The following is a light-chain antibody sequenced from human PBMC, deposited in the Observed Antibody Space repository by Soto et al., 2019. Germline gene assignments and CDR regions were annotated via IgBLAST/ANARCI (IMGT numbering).Light chain of an antibody. V-gene: IGKV1-5*03. CDR3: QQYNGYSTWT. J-gene: IGKJ1*01. CDR1: QTISSW. Sequence: DIQMTQSPSTGSGSGGDRATIPCRASQTISSWLAWYQQKPGKAPKLLIYKASTLKSGVPSRFSGSGSGTEITLTISSLQPDDFATYYCQQYNGYSTWTFGQGTKVDNK. CDR2: KAS.